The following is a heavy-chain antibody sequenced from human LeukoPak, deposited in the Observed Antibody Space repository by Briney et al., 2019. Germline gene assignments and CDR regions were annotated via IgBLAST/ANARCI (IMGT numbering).Heavy chain of an antibody. D-gene: IGHD3-16*01. CDR2: MNPNRGNT. Sequence: ASVKVSCKASGYTFTSYDINWVRQATGQGLEWMGWMNPNRGNTGYAEKFPGRVTITRNTSISTAYMELSSLRSEDTAVYYCARGPFGSDYWGQGTLVTVSS. V-gene: IGHV1-8*01. J-gene: IGHJ4*02. CDR3: ARGPFGSDY. CDR1: GYTFTSYD.